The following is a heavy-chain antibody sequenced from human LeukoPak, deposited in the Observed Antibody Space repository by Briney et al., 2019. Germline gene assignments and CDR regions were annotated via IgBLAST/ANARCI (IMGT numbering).Heavy chain of an antibody. J-gene: IGHJ5*02. CDR1: GFTFSSYW. V-gene: IGHV3-74*01. D-gene: IGHD3-3*01. CDR2: INSDGSST. Sequence: GGSLRLSCAASGFTFSSYWMHWVRQAPGKGLVWVSRINSDGSSTSYADSVKGRFTISRDNAKNTLYLQMNSLRAEDTAVYYCARVITIFGVVNHNSNWFDPWGQGTLVTVSS. CDR3: ARVITIFGVVNHNSNWFDP.